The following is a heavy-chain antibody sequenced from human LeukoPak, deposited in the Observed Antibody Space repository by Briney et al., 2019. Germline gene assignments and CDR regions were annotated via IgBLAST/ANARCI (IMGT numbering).Heavy chain of an antibody. D-gene: IGHD3-9*01. CDR3: AISRLAQPVGLWDY. CDR2: IIPIFGTA. Sequence: SVKVSCKASGGTFISYAISWVRQAPGQGLEWRGRIIPIFGTANYAQKFQGRVTITTDESTSTAYMELSSLRSEDTAVYYCAISRLAQPVGLWDYWGQGTLVTVSS. CDR1: GGTFISYA. V-gene: IGHV1-69*05. J-gene: IGHJ4*02.